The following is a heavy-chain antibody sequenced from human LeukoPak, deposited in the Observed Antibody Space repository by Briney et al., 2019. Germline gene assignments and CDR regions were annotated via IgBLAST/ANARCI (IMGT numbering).Heavy chain of an antibody. J-gene: IGHJ4*02. CDR3: ARESWFGEGGLDY. Sequence: ASVKVSCKASGYTFTGYYMHWVRQAPGQGLEWMGWINPNSGGTNYAQKFQGRVTMTRDTSISTAYMELSRLRSDDTAVYYCARESWFGEGGLDYWGQGTLVTVSS. D-gene: IGHD3-10*01. V-gene: IGHV1-2*02. CDR2: INPNSGGT. CDR1: GYTFTGYY.